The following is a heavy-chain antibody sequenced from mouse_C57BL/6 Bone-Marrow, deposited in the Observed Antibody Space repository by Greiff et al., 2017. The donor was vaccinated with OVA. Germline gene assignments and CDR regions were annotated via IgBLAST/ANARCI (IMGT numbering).Heavy chain of an antibody. CDR2: IDPSDSYT. V-gene: IGHV1-50*01. CDR1: GYTFTSYW. J-gene: IGHJ2*01. CDR3: ASRQLRLLDY. Sequence: QVQLQQPGAELVKPGASVKLSCKASGYTFTSYWMQWVKQRPGQGLEWIGEIDPSDSYTNYNQKFKGKATLTVDTSSSTAYMQRSSLTSEDSAVYYCASRQLRLLDYWSQGTTLTVSS. D-gene: IGHD3-2*02.